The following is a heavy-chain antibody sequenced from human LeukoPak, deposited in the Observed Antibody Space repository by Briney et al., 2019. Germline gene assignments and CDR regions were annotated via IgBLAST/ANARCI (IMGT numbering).Heavy chain of an antibody. J-gene: IGHJ5*02. V-gene: IGHV1-69*13. CDR1: GGTFSSYA. CDR3: ATRRYCSGGSCYDWFDP. Sequence: ASVKVSCKASGGTFSSYAISWVRQAPGQGLEWMGGIIPIFGTANYAQKFQGRVTITADESTSTAYMELSSLRSEDTAVYYCATRRYCSGGSCYDWFDPWGQGTLVTVSS. D-gene: IGHD2-15*01. CDR2: IIPIFGTA.